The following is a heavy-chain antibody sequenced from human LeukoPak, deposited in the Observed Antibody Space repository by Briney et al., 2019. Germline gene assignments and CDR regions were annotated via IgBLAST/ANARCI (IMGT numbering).Heavy chain of an antibody. J-gene: IGHJ6*02. CDR2: INPNSGGT. CDR1: GYTFTGYY. V-gene: IGHV1-2*04. CDR3: ARCPGGSLGFGMDV. Sequence: ASVKVSCKAFGYTFTGYYMRWVRQAPGQGLEWMGWINPNSGGTNYAQKFQGWATMTRDTSISTAYMELSRLRSDDTAVYYCARCPGGSLGFGMDVWGQGTTVTVSS. D-gene: IGHD3-10*02.